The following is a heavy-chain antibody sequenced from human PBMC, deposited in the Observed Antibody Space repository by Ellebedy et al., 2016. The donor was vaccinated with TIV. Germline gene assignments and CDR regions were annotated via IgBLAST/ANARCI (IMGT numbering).Heavy chain of an antibody. D-gene: IGHD5-18*01. CDR1: GDSISSSSYY. CDR3: ARILQAMVYG. V-gene: IGHV4-39*07. J-gene: IGHJ4*02. Sequence: SETLSLXXTVSGDSISSSSYYWGCLRQRPGEGLEWIGTIYSDGSTYYNPSLKSRATMSVDTSKNQFSLRVTSLTAADTAVYYCARILQAMVYGWGQGTLVTVSA. CDR2: IYSDGST.